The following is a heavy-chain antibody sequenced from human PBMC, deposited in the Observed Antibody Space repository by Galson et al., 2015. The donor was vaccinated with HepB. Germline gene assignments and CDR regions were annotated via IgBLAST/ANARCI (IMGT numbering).Heavy chain of an antibody. J-gene: IGHJ4*02. CDR2: INHSGST. V-gene: IGHV4-34*01. D-gene: IGHD3-22*01. CDR1: GGSFSGYY. Sequence: LTCAVYGGSFSGYYWSWIRQPPGKGLEWIGEINHSGSTNYNPSLKSRVTISVDTSKNQFSLKLSSVTAADTAVYYCARIPTYDSSGYYDHFDYWGQGTLVTVSS. CDR3: ARIPTYDSSGYYDHFDY.